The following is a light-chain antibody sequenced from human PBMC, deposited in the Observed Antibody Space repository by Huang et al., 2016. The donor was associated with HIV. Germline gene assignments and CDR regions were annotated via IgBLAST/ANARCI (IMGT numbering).Light chain of an antibody. CDR3: QHYNNWPYT. V-gene: IGKV3-15*01. J-gene: IGKJ2*01. Sequence: EIEMTQSPATLSVSPGERATLYCRAIHSVNGNLAWYQQKHGQAPSLLIFGASTRATGIPARFSGSGCGTEFTLTISSLQSEDFAVYYCQHYNNWPYTFGQGAKVEI. CDR1: HSVNGN. CDR2: GAS.